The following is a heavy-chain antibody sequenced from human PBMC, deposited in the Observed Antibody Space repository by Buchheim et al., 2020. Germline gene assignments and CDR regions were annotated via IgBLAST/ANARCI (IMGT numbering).Heavy chain of an antibody. D-gene: IGHD2-21*02. CDR3: AKSEAVTDMNYFDY. Sequence: QVQLVESGGGVVQPGGSLRLSCKASGFTFSSYGMHWVRQAPGKGLEWVALISYDGSNKHYVDSVKGRFTISRDKSKNTLYLQMNSLRAEDTAVYYCAKSEAVTDMNYFDYWGQGT. J-gene: IGHJ4*02. CDR2: ISYDGSNK. CDR1: GFTFSSYG. V-gene: IGHV3-30*18.